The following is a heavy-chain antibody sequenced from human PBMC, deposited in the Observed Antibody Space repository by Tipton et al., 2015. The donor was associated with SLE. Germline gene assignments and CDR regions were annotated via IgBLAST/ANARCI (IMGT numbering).Heavy chain of an antibody. J-gene: IGHJ3*02. CDR3: ARVWLNNAFDI. CDR1: GGSISSYY. V-gene: IGHV4-4*07. CDR2: IYTSGAT. D-gene: IGHD2/OR15-2a*01. Sequence: TLSLTCIVSGGSISSYYWSWIRQPAGKGLEWIGRIYTSGATDDNPSLKSRVTMSVDMSKNQIFLKMTSVTAADSAVYFCARVWLNNAFDIWGQGTRVTVSS.